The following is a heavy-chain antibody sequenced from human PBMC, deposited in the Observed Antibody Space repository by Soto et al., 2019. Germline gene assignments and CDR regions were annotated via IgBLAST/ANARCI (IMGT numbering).Heavy chain of an antibody. Sequence: TSETLSLTCTVSGGSFTGHFLSWVRQPPGKGLEWIGEVSHSGNTKYYPSLRSRVTLSVDSSKNQISLALTSVTAADTAVYYCARAKFESTGWHQFDIWGQGTLVTVYS. CDR2: VSHSGNT. CDR1: GGSFTGHF. CDR3: ARAKFESTGWHQFDI. D-gene: IGHD7-27*01. J-gene: IGHJ4*02. V-gene: IGHV4-34*01.